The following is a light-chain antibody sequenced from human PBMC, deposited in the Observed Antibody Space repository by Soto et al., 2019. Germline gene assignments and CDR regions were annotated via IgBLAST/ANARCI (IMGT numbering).Light chain of an antibody. CDR2: EDN. J-gene: IGLJ3*02. V-gene: IGLV6-57*01. CDR1: SGSIASNY. CDR3: QSYDATNQV. Sequence: NFMLTQPHSVSASPGKTVIISCTRSSGSIASNYVQWYQQRPGSSPTTVIYEDNQRPSGVPDRFSGSIDSSSNSASLTISGLETEDEADYQSYDATNQVFGGGTKLTVL.